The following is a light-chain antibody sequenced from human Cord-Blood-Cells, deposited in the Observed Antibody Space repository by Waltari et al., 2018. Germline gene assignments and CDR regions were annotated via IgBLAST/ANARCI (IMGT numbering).Light chain of an antibody. CDR3: QSADSSGTYVV. V-gene: IGLV3-25*02. CDR2: KDR. CDR1: ALPKQY. J-gene: IGLJ2*01. Sequence: SYELTQPPSVSVSPGQTARITCPGDALPKQYAYWYQQKPGQAPVLVIYKDRERPSGIPERFSGSSSGTTVTLTISGVQAEDEADYYCQSADSSGTYVVFGGGTKLTFL.